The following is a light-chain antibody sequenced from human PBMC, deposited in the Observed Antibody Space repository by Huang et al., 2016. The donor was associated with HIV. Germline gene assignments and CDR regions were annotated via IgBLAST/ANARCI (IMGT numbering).Light chain of an antibody. CDR2: GSS. Sequence: EILMTQSPSTLSVSPGESATLSCRASQSVFKNLAWYQQKPGQAPKLLIYGSSTRAAGIPARFSGSGSGTDFTLTISSQQCEDFAVFYGQQYNTRPRTFGQEAKVEV. CDR3: QQYNTRPRT. CDR1: QSVFKN. V-gene: IGKV3-15*01. J-gene: IGKJ1*01.